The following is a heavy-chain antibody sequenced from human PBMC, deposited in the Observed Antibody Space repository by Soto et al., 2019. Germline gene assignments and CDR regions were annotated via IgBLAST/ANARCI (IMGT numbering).Heavy chain of an antibody. Sequence: SETLSLTCSVYVGSFSGYYWSWIRQPPGKGLEWIGEINHSGSTNYNPSLKSRVTISVDTSKNQFSLKLSSVTAADTAVYYCASVIHRGGSGPPPRWFYPWGPGPRVT. J-gene: IGHJ5*02. D-gene: IGHD3-16*02. V-gene: IGHV4-34*01. CDR2: INHSGST. CDR1: VGSFSGYY. CDR3: ASVIHRGGSGPPPRWFYP.